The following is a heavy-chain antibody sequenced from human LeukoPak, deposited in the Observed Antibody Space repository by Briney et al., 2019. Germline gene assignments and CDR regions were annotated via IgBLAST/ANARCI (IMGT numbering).Heavy chain of an antibody. CDR1: GGSFSGYY. CDR2: INHSGST. Sequence: ASETLSLTCAVYGGSFSGYYWSWIRQPPGKGLEWIGEINHSGSTNYNPSLKSRVTISVDTSKNQFSLKLSSVTAADTAVYYCARGTMVRGVPMPYFDYWGQGTLVTVSS. D-gene: IGHD3-10*01. V-gene: IGHV4-34*01. CDR3: ARGTMVRGVPMPYFDY. J-gene: IGHJ4*02.